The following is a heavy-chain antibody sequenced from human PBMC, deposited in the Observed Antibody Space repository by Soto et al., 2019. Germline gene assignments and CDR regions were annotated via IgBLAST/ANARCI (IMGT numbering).Heavy chain of an antibody. D-gene: IGHD2-15*01. CDR3: ARFIAAEYYFDY. Sequence: QVQLVQSGAEVKKPGASVKVSCKASGYTFTGYYMHWVRQAPGQGLEWMGWINPNSGGTNYAQKLQGWVTMTRETAISTAYMELSRLRSDDTAVYYCARFIAAEYYFDYWGQGTLVTVSS. CDR1: GYTFTGYY. J-gene: IGHJ4*02. V-gene: IGHV1-2*04. CDR2: INPNSGGT.